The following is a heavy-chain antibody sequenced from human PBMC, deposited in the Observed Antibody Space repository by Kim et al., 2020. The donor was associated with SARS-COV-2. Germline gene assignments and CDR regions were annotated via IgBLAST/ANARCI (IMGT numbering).Heavy chain of an antibody. Sequence: KSRVTISVDTSKNQFSRKLSSVTAADTAVYYCASINYYDSSGYSPPFDYWGQGTLVTVSS. J-gene: IGHJ4*02. D-gene: IGHD3-22*01. V-gene: IGHV4-39*01. CDR3: ASINYYDSSGYSPPFDY.